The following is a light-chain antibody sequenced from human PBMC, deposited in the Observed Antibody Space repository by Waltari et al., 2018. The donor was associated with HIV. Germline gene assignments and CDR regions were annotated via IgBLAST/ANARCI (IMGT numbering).Light chain of an antibody. CDR1: SSYVGGYNY. Sequence: QSALTQPPSASGSPGQSVTISCTGTSSYVGGYNYVSWYQQHPGKAPKLMIYDVSKRPSGVPDRFSGSKSGNTASLTVSGLQAEDEADYYCSSYAGSNNFGVFGGGTKLTVL. V-gene: IGLV2-8*01. CDR2: DVS. CDR3: SSYAGSNNFGV. J-gene: IGLJ2*01.